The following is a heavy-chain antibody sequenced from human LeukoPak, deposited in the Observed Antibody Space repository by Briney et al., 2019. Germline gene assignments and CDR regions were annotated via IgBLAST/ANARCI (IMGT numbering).Heavy chain of an antibody. Sequence: PGRSLRLSCAASGFTFSSYAMHWVRQAPGKGLEWVAVISNDGSDKYYADSVKGRFTISRDNSKSTLYLQMNSLRTEDTAVYYCARRWYFDLWGRGTLVTVSS. CDR1: GFTFSSYA. J-gene: IGHJ2*01. V-gene: IGHV3-30*04. CDR2: ISNDGSDK. CDR3: ARRWYFDL.